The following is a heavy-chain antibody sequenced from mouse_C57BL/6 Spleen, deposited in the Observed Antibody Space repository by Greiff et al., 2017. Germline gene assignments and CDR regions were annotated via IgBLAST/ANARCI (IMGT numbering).Heavy chain of an antibody. D-gene: IGHD2-1*01. J-gene: IGHJ3*01. CDR3: VRDGGIYYAPAWFAY. CDR1: GFTFNTYA. V-gene: IGHV10-3*01. CDR2: ISSKSSNYAT. Sequence: EVKVVESGGGLVQPKGSLKLSCAASGFTFNTYAMHWVRQAPGKGLEWVARISSKSSNYATYYADSVKDRFTISRDDSQSMLYLQMNNLKTEDTAMYYCVRDGGIYYAPAWFAYWGQGTLVTVSA.